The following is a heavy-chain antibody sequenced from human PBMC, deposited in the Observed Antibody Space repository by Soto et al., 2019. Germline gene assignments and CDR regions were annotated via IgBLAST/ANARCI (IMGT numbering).Heavy chain of an antibody. CDR3: ARPYGDYVS. D-gene: IGHD4-17*01. Sequence: SETLSLTCTVSGGSISSSSYYWGWIRQPPGKGLEWIGSIYYSGSTYYNPSLKSRVTISVDTSKNQFSLKLSSVTAADTAVYYCARPYGDYVSWGQGTLVTVSS. V-gene: IGHV4-39*01. CDR2: IYYSGST. J-gene: IGHJ5*02. CDR1: GGSISSSSYY.